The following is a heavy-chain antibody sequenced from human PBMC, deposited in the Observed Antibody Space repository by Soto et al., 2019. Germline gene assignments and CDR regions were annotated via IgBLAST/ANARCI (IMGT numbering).Heavy chain of an antibody. Sequence: GGSLRLSCAASGFTFSSYWMHWVRQAPGKGLVWVSRINSDGSSTSYADSVKGRFTISRDNAKNTQYLQMNSLRAEDTAVYYCARGPLTTVTTYYYYGMDVWGQGTTVTVSS. CDR3: ARGPLTTVTTYYYYGMDV. V-gene: IGHV3-74*01. D-gene: IGHD4-4*01. CDR1: GFTFSSYW. J-gene: IGHJ6*02. CDR2: INSDGSST.